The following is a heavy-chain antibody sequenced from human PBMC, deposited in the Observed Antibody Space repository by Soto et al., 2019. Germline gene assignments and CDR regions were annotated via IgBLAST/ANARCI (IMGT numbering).Heavy chain of an antibody. Sequence: PGGSLRLSCAASGFTFSSYAMSWVRQAPGKGLEWVSAISGSGGSTYYADSVKGRFTTSRDNSKNTLYLQMNSLRAEDTAVYYCAKVGGYNYWNYFDYWGQGTLVTVSS. V-gene: IGHV3-23*01. CDR1: GFTFSSYA. CDR2: ISGSGGST. J-gene: IGHJ4*02. D-gene: IGHD5-12*01. CDR3: AKVGGYNYWNYFDY.